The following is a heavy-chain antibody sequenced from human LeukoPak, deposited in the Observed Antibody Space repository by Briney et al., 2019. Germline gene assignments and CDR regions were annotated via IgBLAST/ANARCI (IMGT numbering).Heavy chain of an antibody. V-gene: IGHV3-23*01. D-gene: IGHD3-10*01. CDR1: GFTFSSYA. Sequence: QPGGSLRLSCAASGFTFSSYAMSWVRRASGKGLEWVSVFSNSGGSTFYADSVKGRFTISRDNSKNTLYLQMNSLRAEDTAVYYCAKRASGSGTSLYYFDYWGQGTLVTVSS. J-gene: IGHJ4*02. CDR2: FSNSGGST. CDR3: AKRASGSGTSLYYFDY.